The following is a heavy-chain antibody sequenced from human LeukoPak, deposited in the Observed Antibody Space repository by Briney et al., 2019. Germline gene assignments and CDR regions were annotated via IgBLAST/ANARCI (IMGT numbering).Heavy chain of an antibody. J-gene: IGHJ3*02. D-gene: IGHD6-13*01. CDR2: IYSGGST. CDR1: GFTVSSNY. V-gene: IGHV3-66*01. CDR3: AKDEVRSSSWWSAFDI. Sequence: PGGSLRLSCAASGFTVSSNYMSWVRQAPGKGLEWVSVIYSGGSTYYADSVKGRFTISRDNSKNTLYLQMNSLRAEDTAVYYCAKDEVRSSSWWSAFDIWGQGTMVTVSS.